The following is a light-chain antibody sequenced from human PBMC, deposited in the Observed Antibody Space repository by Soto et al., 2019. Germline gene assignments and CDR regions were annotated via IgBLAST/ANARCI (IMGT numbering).Light chain of an antibody. Sequence: DIQMTQSPSSLSASVGDRVTITCRASQGIGGDAGWYQQKPGKPPKRLLYATSTLQSGIPPRFSGGGFGTEFTLTISSLQPEDFATYYWVQHNSYPRTFGQGTRVEMK. CDR1: QGIGGD. V-gene: IGKV1-17*01. J-gene: IGKJ1*01. CDR2: ATS. CDR3: VQHNSYPRT.